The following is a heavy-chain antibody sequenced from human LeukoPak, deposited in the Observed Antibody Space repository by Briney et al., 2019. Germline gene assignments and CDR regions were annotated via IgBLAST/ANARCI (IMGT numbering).Heavy chain of an antibody. D-gene: IGHD3-16*01. V-gene: IGHV4-4*07. J-gene: IGHJ5*02. Sequence: PSETLSLTCTVSGDXMSSYYCNFIRQPAGKGLEWIGRIHTSWTTYYNPSLKSRITMSVDTSRNQFSLRLTSVTAADTAVYYCARGDYYDGGGRNWFDPWGQGTMVTVSS. CDR2: IHTSWTT. CDR3: ARGDYYDGGGRNWFDP. CDR1: GDXMSSYY.